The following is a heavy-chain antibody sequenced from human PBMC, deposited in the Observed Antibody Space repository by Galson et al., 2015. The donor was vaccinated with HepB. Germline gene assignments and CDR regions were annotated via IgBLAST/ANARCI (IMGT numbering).Heavy chain of an antibody. Sequence: SVKVSCKASGYTFTSYYMHWVRQAPGQGLEWMGIINPSGGSTSYAQKLQGRVTMTRDTSTSTVYMELSSLRSEDTAVYYCARDRDYYDTSGAFDIWGQGTMVTVSS. V-gene: IGHV1-46*04. CDR1: GYTFTSYY. J-gene: IGHJ3*02. CDR3: ARDRDYYDTSGAFDI. D-gene: IGHD3-22*01. CDR2: INPSGGST.